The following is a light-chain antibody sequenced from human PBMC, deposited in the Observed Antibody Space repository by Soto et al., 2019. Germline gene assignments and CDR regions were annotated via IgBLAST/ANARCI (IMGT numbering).Light chain of an antibody. J-gene: IGLJ1*01. CDR3: NSYTSKSTGV. Sequence: QSALTQPASVSGSPGQSITISCTGTSSDVGGYNYVSWYQQHPGKAPKLIIYEVSNRPSGVSNRFSGSKSGNTASLTISGLQAEDEADYYCNSYTSKSTGVFVPGTQVTVL. CDR1: SSDVGGYNY. V-gene: IGLV2-14*01. CDR2: EVS.